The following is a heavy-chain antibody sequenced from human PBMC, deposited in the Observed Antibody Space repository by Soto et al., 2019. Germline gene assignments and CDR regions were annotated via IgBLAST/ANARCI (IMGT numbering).Heavy chain of an antibody. J-gene: IGHJ6*02. Sequence: EVQLLESGGGLVQPGGSLRLSCAASGFTFSSYAMSWVRQAPGKGLEWVSAISGSGGSTYYADSVKGRFTISRDNSKNTLYLQMNSLRAEDTAVYYCAKAESIAARRSYYYYGMDVWGQGTTVTVSS. D-gene: IGHD6-6*01. CDR1: GFTFSSYA. CDR3: AKAESIAARRSYYYYGMDV. V-gene: IGHV3-23*01. CDR2: ISGSGGST.